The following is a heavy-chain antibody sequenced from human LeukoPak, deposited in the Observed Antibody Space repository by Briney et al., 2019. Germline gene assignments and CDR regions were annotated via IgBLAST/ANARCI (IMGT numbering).Heavy chain of an antibody. V-gene: IGHV3-73*01. J-gene: IGHJ4*02. D-gene: IGHD2-15*01. CDR3: ARGDQWWYRFDY. Sequence: GGSLRLSCAASGFTFSGSAMHWVRQASGQGLEWVGRIRSKANSYATAYAASVKGRFTISRDDSKNTAFLQMNSLKSEDTAVYYCARGDQWWYRFDYWGQGTLVTVSS. CDR1: GFTFSGSA. CDR2: IRSKANSYAT.